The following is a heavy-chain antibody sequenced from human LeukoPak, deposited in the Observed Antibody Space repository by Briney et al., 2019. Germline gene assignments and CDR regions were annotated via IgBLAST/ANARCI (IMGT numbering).Heavy chain of an antibody. J-gene: IGHJ4*02. CDR1: GFTFSSYA. V-gene: IGHV3-30-3*01. Sequence: GGSLRLSCAASGFTFSSYAMRWVRQAPGKGLEWVAVISYDGSNKYYADSVKGRFTISRDNSKNTLYLQMNSLRAEDTAVYYCARDHPNYYDSKGGDYWGQGTLVTVSS. D-gene: IGHD3-22*01. CDR3: ARDHPNYYDSKGGDY. CDR2: ISYDGSNK.